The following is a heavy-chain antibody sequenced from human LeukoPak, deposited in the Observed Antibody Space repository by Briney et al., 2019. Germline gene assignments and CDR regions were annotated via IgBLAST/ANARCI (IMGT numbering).Heavy chain of an antibody. CDR3: AADLNYVWGSYRYTEGNY. CDR2: ISAYNGNT. Sequence: ASVKVSCKASGYTFTSYGISWVRQAPGQGLEWMGWISAYNGNTNYAQKLQGRVTMTTDTSTSTAYMELRSLRSDDTAVYYCAADLNYVWGSYRYTEGNYWGQGTLVTVSS. J-gene: IGHJ4*02. CDR1: GYTFTSYG. V-gene: IGHV1-18*01. D-gene: IGHD3-16*02.